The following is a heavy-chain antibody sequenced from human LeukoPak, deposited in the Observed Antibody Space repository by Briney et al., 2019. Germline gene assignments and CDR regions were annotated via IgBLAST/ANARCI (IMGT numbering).Heavy chain of an antibody. J-gene: IGHJ5*02. CDR2: IYSGGTT. V-gene: IGHV3-53*01. Sequence: GGSLRLSCEASGFTVSDNYMSWVRQAPGKGLEWVSVIYSGGTTYSADSVKGRFTISRDNSKNTLYLQMNSLRAEDTAVYYCARHDSWAGWFDPWGQGTLVTVSS. CDR1: GFTVSDNY. D-gene: IGHD3-22*01. CDR3: ARHDSWAGWFDP.